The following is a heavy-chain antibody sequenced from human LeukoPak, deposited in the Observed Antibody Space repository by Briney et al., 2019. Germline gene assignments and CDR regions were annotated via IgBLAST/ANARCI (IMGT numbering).Heavy chain of an antibody. CDR1: GDSISSGSYD. CDR2: IYTSGST. CDR3: ARDEYYSDNSGYYPDF. D-gene: IGHD3-22*01. Sequence: SQTLSLTRTVSGDSISSGSYDWGWVRQPAGKGLEWIGRIYTSGSTNYNPSLKSRITISVDTSKTQFSLKLSSVTAADTAVYYCARDEYYSDNSGYYPDFWGQGTLVTVSS. J-gene: IGHJ4*02. V-gene: IGHV4-61*02.